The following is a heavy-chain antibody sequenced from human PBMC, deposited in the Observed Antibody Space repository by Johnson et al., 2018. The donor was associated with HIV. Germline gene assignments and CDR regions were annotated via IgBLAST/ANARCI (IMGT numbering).Heavy chain of an antibody. D-gene: IGHD3-3*01. CDR3: ASGAYYDFWSGLAHAFDI. CDR1: GFTFSNAW. J-gene: IGHJ3*02. Sequence: VQLVQSGGGLVKPGGSLRLSCAASGFTFSNAWMSWVRQAPGKGLEWVGRIKSKTDGGTTDYAAPVKGRFTISRDDSKNTLYLEMNSLRAEDTAVYYCASGAYYDFWSGLAHAFDIWGQVTMVTVSS. V-gene: IGHV3-15*01. CDR2: IKSKTDGGTT.